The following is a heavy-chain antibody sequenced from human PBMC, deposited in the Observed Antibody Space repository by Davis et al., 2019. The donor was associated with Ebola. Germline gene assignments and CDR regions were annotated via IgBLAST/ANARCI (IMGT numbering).Heavy chain of an antibody. J-gene: IGHJ6*02. D-gene: IGHD2-2*01. Sequence: ASVKVSCKASGYTFTSYYMHWVRQAPRQGLEWMGIINPSGGSTSYAQKFQGRVTMTRDTSTSTVYMELSSLRSEDTAVYYCASSVVPAANPYYYGMDVWGQGTTVTVSS. CDR2: INPSGGST. CDR1: GYTFTSYY. CDR3: ASSVVPAANPYYYGMDV. V-gene: IGHV1-46*01.